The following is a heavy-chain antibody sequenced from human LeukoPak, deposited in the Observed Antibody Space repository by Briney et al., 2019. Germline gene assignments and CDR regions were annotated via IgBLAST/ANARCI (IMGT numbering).Heavy chain of an antibody. J-gene: IGHJ4*02. CDR1: GFTFSSYW. Sequence: GGSLRLSCAVSGFTFSSYWMHWVRQAPGKGLVWVSRINSDGSSTIYADFVQGRFTISRDNAKNTLYLQMNSLRAEDTAVYFCTRGTGSYYSLGYWGQGTLVTVSS. D-gene: IGHD3-10*01. CDR3: TRGTGSYYSLGY. V-gene: IGHV3-74*01. CDR2: INSDGSST.